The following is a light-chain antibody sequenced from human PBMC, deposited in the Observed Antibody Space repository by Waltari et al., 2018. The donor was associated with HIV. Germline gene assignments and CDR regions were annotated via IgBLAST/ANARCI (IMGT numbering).Light chain of an antibody. V-gene: IGKV4-1*01. J-gene: IGKJ2*01. CDR1: HSLSYSSNSKTY. CDR2: WAS. CDR3: QQYDSVPYT. Sequence: DFVLTQSPDSLALSVGDRATLNCKSSHSLSYSSNSKTYLAWYQQRPGRRPKLHVYWASTQEFGVPDRFRWCGSESVFTLTLTDVQAEDVAVYYCQQYDSVPYTFGQGTKLEIK.